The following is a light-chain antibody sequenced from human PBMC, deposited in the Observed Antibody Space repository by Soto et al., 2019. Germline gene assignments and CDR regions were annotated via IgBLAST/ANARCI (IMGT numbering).Light chain of an antibody. CDR2: DAS. CDR3: QQYNTYSWT. CDR1: QSISNL. Sequence: DIQMTQSPSTLSASVGERVSISCRANQSISNLLAWYRQKPGKAPKLLIYDASSVESGVPSRFRGSGSGTEFTLTISSLQPDDFETYYCQQYNTYSWTFGQGTKVDIK. J-gene: IGKJ1*01. V-gene: IGKV1-5*01.